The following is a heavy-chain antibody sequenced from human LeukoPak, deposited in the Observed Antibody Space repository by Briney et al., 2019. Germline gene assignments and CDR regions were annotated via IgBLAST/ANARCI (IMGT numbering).Heavy chain of an antibody. J-gene: IGHJ3*02. D-gene: IGHD4-17*01. CDR1: GFTFSSYS. V-gene: IGHV3-21*01. CDR3: ARDQGTTVTSYAFDI. Sequence: GGSLRLSCAASGFTFSSYSMNWVRQAPGKGLEWVSSISSSSSYIYYADSVKGRFTISRDNAKNSLYLQMNNLRAEDTAVYSCARDQGTTVTSYAFDIWGKGTMVTVSS. CDR2: ISSSSSYI.